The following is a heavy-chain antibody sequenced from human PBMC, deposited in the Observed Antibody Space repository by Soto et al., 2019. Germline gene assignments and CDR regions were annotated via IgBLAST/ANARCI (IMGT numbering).Heavy chain of an antibody. CDR1: GWSFSVYY. CDR3: ARGTPSWFDP. CDR2: INHSGST. V-gene: IGHV4-34*01. Sequence: PSETLSLTCAVYGWSFSVYYWSWIRQPPGKGLEWIGEINHSGSTNYNPSLKSRVTISVDTSKNQFSLKLSSVTAADTAVYYCARGTPSWFDPWGQGTLVTVSS. J-gene: IGHJ5*02.